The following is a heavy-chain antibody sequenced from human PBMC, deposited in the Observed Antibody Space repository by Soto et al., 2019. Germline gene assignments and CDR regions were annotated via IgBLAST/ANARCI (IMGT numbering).Heavy chain of an antibody. D-gene: IGHD3-10*01. CDR2: INHSGST. Sequence: SETLSLTCAVYGGSFSGYYWSWIRQPPGKGLEWIGEINHSGSTNYNPSLKSRVTISVDTSKNQFSLKLSSVTAADTAVYYCARVRFTMVRGATPYGMDVWGQGTTVTVSS. CDR1: GGSFSGYY. J-gene: IGHJ6*02. CDR3: ARVRFTMVRGATPYGMDV. V-gene: IGHV4-34*01.